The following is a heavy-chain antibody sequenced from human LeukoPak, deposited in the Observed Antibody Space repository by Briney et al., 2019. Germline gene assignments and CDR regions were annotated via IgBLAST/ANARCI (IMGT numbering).Heavy chain of an antibody. CDR3: AHRRGKAAPGSYFDY. CDR2: IFWNDDK. J-gene: IGHJ4*02. CDR1: GFSVSTSGVA. V-gene: IGHV2-5*01. D-gene: IGHD1-14*01. Sequence: ESGPTLAKPTQTLTLTCTLSGFSVSTSGVAVGWIRQPPGKSLEWLALIFWNDDKRHSPSLKSRLTITKDTSKNQVVLTMTNMDPVDTATYYCAHRRGKAAPGSYFDYWGQGTLVTVPS.